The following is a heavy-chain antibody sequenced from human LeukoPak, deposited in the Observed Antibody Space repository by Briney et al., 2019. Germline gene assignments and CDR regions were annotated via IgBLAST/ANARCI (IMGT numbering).Heavy chain of an antibody. J-gene: IGHJ4*02. CDR2: IYSGGST. CDR3: ARSIAAAGTGLYFDY. V-gene: IGHV3-66*01. D-gene: IGHD6-13*01. CDR1: GFTVSSNY. Sequence: PGGSLRLSCAASGFTVSSNYTSWVRQAPGKGLEWVSVIYSGGSTYYADSVKGRFTISRDNSKNTLYLQMNSLRAEDTAVYYCARSIAAAGTGLYFDYWGQGTLVTVSS.